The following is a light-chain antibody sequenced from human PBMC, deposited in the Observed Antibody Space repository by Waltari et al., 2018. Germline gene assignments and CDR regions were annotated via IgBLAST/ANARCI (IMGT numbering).Light chain of an antibody. J-gene: IGLJ2*01. CDR1: SSDVGGYNS. CDR2: DGI. CDR3: CSYAGSYTYVV. V-gene: IGLV2-11*01. Sequence: QSALTQPRSVSGSPGQSVTISCTGTSSDVGGYNSVSWYQQHPGKAPKLMIYDGIKRPSGVPDRFAGSKSGNTASLTISGLQAEDEADYYCCSYAGSYTYVVFAGGTKLTVL.